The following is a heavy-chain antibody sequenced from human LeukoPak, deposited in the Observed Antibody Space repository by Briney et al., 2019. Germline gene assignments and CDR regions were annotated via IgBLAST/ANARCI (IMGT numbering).Heavy chain of an antibody. V-gene: IGHV3-7*01. Sequence: ETLSLTCSVSGDSISYFYWSWVRQAPGKGLEWVANIKQDGSEKYYVDSVKGRFTISRDNAKNSLYLQMNSLRAEDTAVYYCARDWNTFGGVIVGDYYFDYWGQGTLVTVSS. CDR1: GDSISYFY. D-gene: IGHD3-16*02. CDR3: ARDWNTFGGVIVGDYYFDY. CDR2: IKQDGSEK. J-gene: IGHJ4*02.